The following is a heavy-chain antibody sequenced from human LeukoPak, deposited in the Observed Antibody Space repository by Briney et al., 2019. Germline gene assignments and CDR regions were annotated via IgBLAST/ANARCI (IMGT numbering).Heavy chain of an antibody. V-gene: IGHV1-2*02. CDR2: INPNSGDT. J-gene: IGHJ3*02. CDR3: ARGEMITFGGVIVISTFDI. D-gene: IGHD3-16*02. CDR1: GSGFTGQY. Sequence: GASMKLSCKASGSGFTGQYMHWVRQVPGHGLEWMGWINPNSGDTNLALKFQGRVTMTRDTSISTAYMELNRLKSDDTAVYYCARGEMITFGGVIVISTFDIWGQGTMVTVS.